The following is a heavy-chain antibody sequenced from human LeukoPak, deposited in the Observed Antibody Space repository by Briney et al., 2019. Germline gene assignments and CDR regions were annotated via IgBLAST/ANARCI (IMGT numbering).Heavy chain of an antibody. V-gene: IGHV1-69*13. J-gene: IGHJ4*02. Sequence: GASVKVSCKASGGTFSSYAISWVRQAPGHGLEWMGGIIPMFVTANYTKKVQGRVTITADESTSTAYMELSSVRSEDTAVYYCGTGMFREPLNDYWGPGTLVTVSS. CDR3: GTGMFREPLNDY. D-gene: IGHD3-10*02. CDR2: IIPMFVTA. CDR1: GGTFSSYA.